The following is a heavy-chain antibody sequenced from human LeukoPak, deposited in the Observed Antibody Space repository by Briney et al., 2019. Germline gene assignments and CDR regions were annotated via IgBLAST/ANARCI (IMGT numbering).Heavy chain of an antibody. CDR2: FYSGGST. J-gene: IGHJ4*02. CDR3: ARVGSGLNLYYFDY. D-gene: IGHD3-3*01. V-gene: IGHV4-38-2*01. CDR1: GFTFSDYY. Sequence: GSLRLSCAASGFTFSDYYMSWIRQPPGKGLEWIGNFYSGGSTYYNPSLKRRVAISEDTSGKQFSLRLGSVTAADTAVYFCARVGSGLNLYYFDYWGQGILVTVSS.